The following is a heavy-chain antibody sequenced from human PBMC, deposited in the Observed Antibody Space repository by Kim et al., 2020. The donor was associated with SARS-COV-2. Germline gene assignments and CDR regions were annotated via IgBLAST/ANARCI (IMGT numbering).Heavy chain of an antibody. D-gene: IGHD3-10*01. J-gene: IGHJ4*02. CDR2: INAGNGNT. Sequence: ASVKVSCKASGYTFTSYAMHWVRQAPGQRLEWMGWINAGNGNTKYSQKFQGRVTITRDTSASTAYMELSSLRSEDTAVYYCAREGAMVRGVIINGGDYWGQGTLVTISS. V-gene: IGHV1-3*01. CDR1: GYTFTSYA. CDR3: AREGAMVRGVIINGGDY.